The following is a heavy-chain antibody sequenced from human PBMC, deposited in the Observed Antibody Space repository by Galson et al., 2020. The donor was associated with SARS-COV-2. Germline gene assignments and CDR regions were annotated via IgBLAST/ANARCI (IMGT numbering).Heavy chain of an antibody. V-gene: IGHV4-59*12. CDR3: ARDRPSSSWYESKNWFDP. CDR2: IYYSGST. Sequence: SETLSLTCTVSGGSISSYYWSWIRQPPGQGLEWIGYIYYSGSTNYNPSLKSRVTISVDTSKNQFSLKLSSVTAADTAVYYCARDRPSSSWYESKNWFDPWGQGTLVTVSS. CDR1: GGSISSYY. J-gene: IGHJ5*02. D-gene: IGHD6-13*01.